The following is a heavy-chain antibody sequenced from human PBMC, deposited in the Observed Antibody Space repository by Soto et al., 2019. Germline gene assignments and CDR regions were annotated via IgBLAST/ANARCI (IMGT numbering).Heavy chain of an antibody. J-gene: IGHJ5*02. D-gene: IGHD3-10*01. CDR3: ARGTITMVRAPFDP. CDR1: GYTFTSYG. CDR2: ISAYNGNT. Sequence: ASVKVSCKASGYTFTSYGISWVRQAPGQGLEWMGWISAYNGNTNYARKLQGRVTMTTDTSTSTAYMELRSLRSDDTAVYYCARGTITMVRAPFDPWGQGTLVTVSS. V-gene: IGHV1-18*01.